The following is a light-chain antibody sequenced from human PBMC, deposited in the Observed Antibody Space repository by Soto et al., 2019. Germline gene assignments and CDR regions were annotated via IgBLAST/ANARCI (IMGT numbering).Light chain of an antibody. CDR1: QSVSSSY. CDR3: QQYGSSGYT. V-gene: IGKV3-20*01. CDR2: GAS. J-gene: IGKJ2*01. Sequence: EIVLTQSPGTLSLSPGERATLSCRASQSVSSSYLAWYQQKPGQAPRLLIYGASSRATSIPDRFSGSGSGTDFTLTISSVEPEDFAVYYCQQYGSSGYTFGQGPKLEIK.